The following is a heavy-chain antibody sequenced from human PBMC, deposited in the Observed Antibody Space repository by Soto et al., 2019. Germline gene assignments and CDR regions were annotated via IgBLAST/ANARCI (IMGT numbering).Heavy chain of an antibody. CDR3: ARGGGVGVAGSAAFDM. D-gene: IGHD3-3*01. J-gene: IGHJ3*02. CDR1: GYPVTAYY. V-gene: IGHV1-2*02. CDR2: INPATGAA. Sequence: QLHLVQSGAVVKKPGASVTVSCSASGYPVTAYYMHWVRQAPGRGLEWMGGINPATGAAKYTQTCQGRVTMARDTSTSTVFMELSGLTSEGPAVFYCARGGGVGVAGSAAFDMWGQGTLVTVSS.